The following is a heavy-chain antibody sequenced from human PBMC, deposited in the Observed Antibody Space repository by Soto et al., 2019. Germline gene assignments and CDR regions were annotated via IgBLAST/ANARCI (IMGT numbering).Heavy chain of an antibody. Sequence: QVQLQESGPGLLKPSETLSLTCTVSGGSISSYYWSWIRQPAGEGLEWIGRIYTSGSTNYNPPLSSRVTMLVDSSKNQFSLQLSAVTAADTAVYYCARDCSSNSCYDVFDYWGQGTLVTVSS. CDR2: IYTSGST. CDR1: GGSISSYY. CDR3: ARDCSSNSCYDVFDY. V-gene: IGHV4-4*07. D-gene: IGHD2-2*01. J-gene: IGHJ4*02.